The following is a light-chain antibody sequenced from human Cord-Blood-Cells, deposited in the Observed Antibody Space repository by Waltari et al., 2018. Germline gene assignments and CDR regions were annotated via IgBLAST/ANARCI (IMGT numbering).Light chain of an antibody. CDR2: DVS. CDR1: SSDVGVYNY. CDR3: SSYTSSSTWV. V-gene: IGLV2-14*01. Sequence: QSALTQPASVSGSPGPSITISCTATSSDVGVYNYVLWYQQHPAKAPKLIIYDVSKRPSGVSNRFSGSKSGNTASLTISGLQAEDEADYYCSSYTSSSTWVFGGGTKLTVL. J-gene: IGLJ2*01.